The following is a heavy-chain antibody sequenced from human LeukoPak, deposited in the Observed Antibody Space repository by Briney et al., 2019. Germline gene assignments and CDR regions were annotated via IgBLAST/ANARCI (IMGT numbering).Heavy chain of an antibody. J-gene: IGHJ4*02. CDR3: ARGCLSSTSCSYDY. CDR2: INPNSGGT. CDR1: GYTFTGYY. Sequence: ASVKVSCKASGYTFTGYYMHWLRQAPGQGLEWMGWINPNSGGTNYAQKFQGRVTMTRDTSISTAYMELSRLRSDDTAVYYCARGCLSSTSCSYDYWGQGTLVTVSS. V-gene: IGHV1-2*02. D-gene: IGHD2-2*01.